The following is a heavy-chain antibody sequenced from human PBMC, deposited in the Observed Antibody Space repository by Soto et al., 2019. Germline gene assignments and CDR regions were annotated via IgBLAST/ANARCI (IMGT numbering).Heavy chain of an antibody. V-gene: IGHV4-59*08. Sequence: SETLSLTCTVSGGSISSYYWSWIRQPSGKGLEWIGYIYYSGSTNYNPSLKSRVTISVDTSKNQFSLKLSSVTAADTAVYYCARMGLLERALIPFDPWGQGTLVTVSS. CDR2: IYYSGST. CDR3: ARMGLLERALIPFDP. J-gene: IGHJ5*02. D-gene: IGHD1-1*01. CDR1: GGSISSYY.